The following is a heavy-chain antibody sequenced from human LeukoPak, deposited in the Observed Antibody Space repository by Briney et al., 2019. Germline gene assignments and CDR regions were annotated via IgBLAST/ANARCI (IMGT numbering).Heavy chain of an antibody. Sequence: SVKLSFTASVYAFTTYAINWVGRARGPPREWMGWINTNTGNPTYAQGFTGRFVFSLDTSVSTAYLQISSLKAEDTAVYYCARTRRAPLPDAFDIWGQGTVVTVSS. J-gene: IGHJ3*02. CDR3: ARTRRAPLPDAFDI. CDR1: VYAFTTYA. CDR2: INTNTGNP. D-gene: IGHD2-21*02. V-gene: IGHV7-4-1*02.